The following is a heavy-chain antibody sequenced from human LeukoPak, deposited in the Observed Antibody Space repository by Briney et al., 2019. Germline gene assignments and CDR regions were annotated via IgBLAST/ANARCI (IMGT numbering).Heavy chain of an antibody. CDR3: ARSRKRWLQLGFDY. CDR1: GGSISYYY. J-gene: IGHJ4*02. Sequence: PSETLSLTCTVSGGSISYYYWSWIRQSPGKGLEWIGYIYYSGTTNYNPSLKSRVTISVDTSKNQFSLQLRSVTAADTAVYYCARSRKRWLQLGFDYWGQGTLVTVSS. V-gene: IGHV4-59*08. CDR2: IYYSGTT. D-gene: IGHD5-24*01.